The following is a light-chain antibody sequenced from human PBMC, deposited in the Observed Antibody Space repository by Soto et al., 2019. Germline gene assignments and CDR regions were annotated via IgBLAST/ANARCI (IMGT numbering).Light chain of an antibody. V-gene: IGLV2-8*01. CDR3: CSYAGNNIYV. CDR1: SSDVGGYNF. CDR2: EVT. Sequence: QSALTQPPSASGSPGQSVAISCTGTSSDVGGYNFVSWYQQHPGKAPKLMIYEVTKRPSGVPDRFSGSKSGNTASLTVSGLQAKDEADYYCCSYAGNNIYVFGTGTKVTVL. J-gene: IGLJ1*01.